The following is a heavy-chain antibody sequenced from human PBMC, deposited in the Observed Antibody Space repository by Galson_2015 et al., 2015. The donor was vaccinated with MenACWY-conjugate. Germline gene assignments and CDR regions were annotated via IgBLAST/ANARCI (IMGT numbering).Heavy chain of an antibody. J-gene: IGHJ4*02. CDR3: AKYPYYDIRAFDS. Sequence: ETLSLTCDVSGGSISSNNWWSWVRQPPGKGLEWIGETFHSGPAHCSPSLESRVTVSVDKSKNQFSLNLNSVTAADTAVYYCAKYPYYDIRAFDSWGQGILVIVSS. V-gene: IGHV4-4*02. D-gene: IGHD3-22*01. CDR1: GGSISSNNW. CDR2: TFHSGPA.